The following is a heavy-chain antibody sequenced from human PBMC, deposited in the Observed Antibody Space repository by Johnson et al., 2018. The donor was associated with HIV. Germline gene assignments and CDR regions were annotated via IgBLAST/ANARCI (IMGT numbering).Heavy chain of an antibody. Sequence: VHLVESGGGLIQPGGSLGLSCAASGFNVSTNNMNWVRQAPGKGLEWVSIIYSGDTTYYADSVKGRFTISRDNSKNTLYLQMNSLRAEDTAVYYCARKKATVFSTTSTNYAFDIWGQGTMVTVSS. CDR2: IYSGDTT. V-gene: IGHV3-66*01. CDR1: GFNVSTNN. D-gene: IGHD1-1*01. J-gene: IGHJ3*02. CDR3: ARKKATVFSTTSTNYAFDI.